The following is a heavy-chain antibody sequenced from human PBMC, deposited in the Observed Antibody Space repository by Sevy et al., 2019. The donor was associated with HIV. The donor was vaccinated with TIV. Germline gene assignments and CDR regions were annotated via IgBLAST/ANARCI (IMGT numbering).Heavy chain of an antibody. CDR1: GFTFSSNW. CDR3: ARDLRWTRALHY. CDR2: IKQDGSEK. V-gene: IGHV3-7*01. Sequence: GWSLRLSCAASGFTFSSNWMSWVRQAPGKGLEWVANIKQDGSEKYYVDSVKGRFTISRDNAKNSLYLQMDSLRAEDTAVYYCARDLRWTRALHYWGQGTLVTVSS. J-gene: IGHJ4*02. D-gene: IGHD2-15*01.